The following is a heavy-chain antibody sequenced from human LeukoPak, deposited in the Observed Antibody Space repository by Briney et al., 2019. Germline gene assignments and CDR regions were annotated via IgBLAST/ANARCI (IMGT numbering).Heavy chain of an antibody. J-gene: IGHJ4*02. CDR2: VSSNGDSA. V-gene: IGHV3-64*01. CDR1: GFTFSSYA. D-gene: IGHD4-23*01. Sequence: GGSLRLSCAASGFTFSSYAMHWVRQAPGKRLEYLSAVSSNGDSAYYANSVKGRFTISRDNSKNTLYLQMGSLRAEDMAVYYCARRGGYYFDYWGQGTLVAVSS. CDR3: ARRGGYYFDY.